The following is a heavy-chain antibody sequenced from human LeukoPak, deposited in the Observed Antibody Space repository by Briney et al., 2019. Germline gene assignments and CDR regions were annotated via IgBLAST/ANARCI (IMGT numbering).Heavy chain of an antibody. D-gene: IGHD1-26*01. Sequence: SGGSLRLSCAASGYTFTSYYMHWVRQAPGQGLEWMGIINPSGGSTSYAQKFQGRVTMTRDTSTSTVYMELSSLRSEDTAVYYCARAQWELLQIDYWGQGTLVTVSS. J-gene: IGHJ4*02. CDR1: GYTFTSYY. V-gene: IGHV1-46*01. CDR3: ARAQWELLQIDY. CDR2: INPSGGST.